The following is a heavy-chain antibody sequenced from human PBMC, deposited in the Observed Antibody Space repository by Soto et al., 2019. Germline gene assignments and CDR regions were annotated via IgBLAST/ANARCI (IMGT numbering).Heavy chain of an antibody. CDR1: GGTFSSYA. V-gene: IGHV1-69*13. CDR3: ARDWVSTVVTLLTRYYYGMDV. D-gene: IGHD4-17*01. J-gene: IGHJ6*02. CDR2: IIPIFGTA. Sequence: GASVKVSCKASGGTFSSYAISWVRQAPGQGLEWMGGIIPIFGTANYAQKFQGRVTITADESTSTAYMELSSLRSEDTAVYYCARDWVSTVVTLLTRYYYGMDVWGQGTTVTVS.